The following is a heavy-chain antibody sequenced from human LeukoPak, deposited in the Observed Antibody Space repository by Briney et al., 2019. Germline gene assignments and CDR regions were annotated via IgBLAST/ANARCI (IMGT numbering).Heavy chain of an antibody. D-gene: IGHD6-19*01. CDR1: GGSISSYY. J-gene: IGHJ4*02. Sequence: KTSETLSLTCTVSGGSISSYYWNWNRQPPWKGLEWIGYIYYSGSTNYNPSLKSRVTISVDTSKNQFSLKLTSVTAADTAVYYCARADGSGWYNDYWGQGTLVTVSS. V-gene: IGHV4-59*01. CDR3: ARADGSGWYNDY. CDR2: IYYSGST.